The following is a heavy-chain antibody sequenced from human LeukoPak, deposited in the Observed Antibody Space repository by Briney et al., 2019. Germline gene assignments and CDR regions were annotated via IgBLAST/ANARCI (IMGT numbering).Heavy chain of an antibody. CDR1: GFTFSSYE. D-gene: IGHD3-22*01. J-gene: IGHJ4*02. Sequence: PGGSLRLSCAASGFTFSSYEMNWVRQAPGKGLEWVSYISGSGNTIYYADSVKGRITISRDNAKNSVYLQMNSLRAEDTAVYYCARESITMIVVVSPPYNDYWGQGTLVTVSS. V-gene: IGHV3-48*03. CDR3: ARESITMIVVVSPPYNDY. CDR2: ISGSGNTI.